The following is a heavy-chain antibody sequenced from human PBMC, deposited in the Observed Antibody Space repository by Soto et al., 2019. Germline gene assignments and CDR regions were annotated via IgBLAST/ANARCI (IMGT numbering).Heavy chain of an antibody. Sequence: QVQLVQSGAEEKKPGASVKVSCKASGYTFTSYAMHWVRQAPGQRLEWMGWINAGNGNTKYSQKCXXXVTITRDTSAXXAXMXXSSLRSEDTAVYYCARERPQYYYDSRGMGYYGMDVWGQGTTVTVSS. CDR3: ARERPQYYYDSRGMGYYGMDV. V-gene: IGHV1-3*05. J-gene: IGHJ6*02. CDR2: INAGNGNT. CDR1: GYTFTSYA. D-gene: IGHD3-22*01.